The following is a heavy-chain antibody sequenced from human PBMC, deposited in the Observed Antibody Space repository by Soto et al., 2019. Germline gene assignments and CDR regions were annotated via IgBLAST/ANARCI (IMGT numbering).Heavy chain of an antibody. D-gene: IGHD3-9*01. CDR3: AAINYDIFPCFFSDY. Sequence: QVQVVESWGGVVQPGRSLRLSCAASGFTFSDYGIHWVRQAPGKGLEWVALIWHDGSNEYYADSVKGRFTISRDNSKNTAYLQMNSLGVEDTAVYYCAAINYDIFPCFFSDYGGQGTLVPVSS. J-gene: IGHJ4*02. CDR2: IWHDGSNE. V-gene: IGHV3-33*01. CDR1: GFTFSDYG.